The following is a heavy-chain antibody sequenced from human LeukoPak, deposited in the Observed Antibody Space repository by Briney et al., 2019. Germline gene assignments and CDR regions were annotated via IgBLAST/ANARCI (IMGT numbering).Heavy chain of an antibody. CDR2: TYYRSRWIY. CDR1: GDIVSSSSSA. Sequence: SQTLSLTCVISGDIVSSSSSAWSWIRQSPSRGLEWLGRTYYRSRWIYDYAESVKGRITINPDTSKNEFSLQLNSVTPEDTAMYYCARNLRPDFDYWGQGTLVTVSS. J-gene: IGHJ4*02. CDR3: ARNLRPDFDY. V-gene: IGHV6-1*01.